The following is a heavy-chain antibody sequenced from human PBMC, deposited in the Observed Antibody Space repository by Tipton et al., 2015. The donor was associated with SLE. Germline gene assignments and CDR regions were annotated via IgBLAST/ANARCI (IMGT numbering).Heavy chain of an antibody. CDR3: AKDRPAVPLET. Sequence: SLRLSCAASEFTFSSQTNRWVRQAPGKGLEWISSISGGTPFYADSVKGRFTISRDNSKNMLYLEMNSLRPEDTAVYYCAKDRPAVPLETWGQGTLVTVSS. V-gene: IGHV3-23*01. D-gene: IGHD2-2*01. CDR2: ISGGTP. CDR1: EFTFSSQT. J-gene: IGHJ4*02.